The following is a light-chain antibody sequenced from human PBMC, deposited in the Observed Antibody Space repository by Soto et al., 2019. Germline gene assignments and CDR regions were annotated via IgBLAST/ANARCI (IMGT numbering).Light chain of an antibody. J-gene: IGKJ1*01. CDR3: QQYGDSVWT. V-gene: IGKV3-20*01. CDR1: QSLSTSF. CDR2: GAS. Sequence: EIVLTQSPGTLSLSPGEGATLSCRASQSLSTSFVAWFQQKPGQAPRLLIYGASSRAPGIPDRFSGSGSGTDFALTISRLEPEDFAVYYCQQYGDSVWTFGQGTKVDI.